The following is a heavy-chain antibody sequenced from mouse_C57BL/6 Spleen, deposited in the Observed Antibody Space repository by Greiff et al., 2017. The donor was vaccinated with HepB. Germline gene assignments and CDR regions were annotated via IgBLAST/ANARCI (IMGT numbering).Heavy chain of an antibody. V-gene: IGHV8-8*01. CDR1: GFSLSTFGMG. J-gene: IGHJ3*01. CDR3: GRHYDYDEDWCAY. Sequence: QVTLKVSGPGILQPSQTLSLTCSFSGFSLSTFGMGVGWIRQPPGQGLEWLVYIWWDDDKYYNPALKSRRIISKNTSKHHLFLKIAHVDTADTATYYCGRHYDYDEDWCAYWGRGTRVTVSA. CDR2: IWWDDDK. D-gene: IGHD2-4*01.